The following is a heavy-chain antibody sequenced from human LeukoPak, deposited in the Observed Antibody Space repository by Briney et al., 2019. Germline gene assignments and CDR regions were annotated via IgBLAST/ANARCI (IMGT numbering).Heavy chain of an antibody. Sequence: PGGSLRLSCAASGFTFSSYAMHWVRQAPGKGLEWVSYINGGGSAIYYADSVRGRFTISRDNAKNSLYLQMNSLRAEDTAVYYCVRDNPRCCGVIPANIDDYWGQGNLVTVSS. CDR1: GFTFSSYA. CDR2: INGGGSAI. V-gene: IGHV3-48*01. J-gene: IGHJ4*02. CDR3: VRDNPRCCGVIPANIDDY. D-gene: IGHD2-21*01.